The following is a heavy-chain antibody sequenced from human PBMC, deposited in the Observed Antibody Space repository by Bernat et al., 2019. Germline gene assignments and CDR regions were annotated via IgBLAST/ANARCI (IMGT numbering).Heavy chain of an antibody. CDR2: IKQDGSEK. V-gene: IGHV3-7*03. CDR3: ARDCSSTSYRRGGFDP. J-gene: IGHJ5*02. CDR1: GFTFSSYW. D-gene: IGHD2-2*01. Sequence: EVQLVESGGGLVQPGGSLRLSCAASGFTFSSYWMTWVRQAPGKGLEWVANIKQDGSEKYYVDSLKGRFTISRDNAKNSLYLQMNSLRAEDTAVYYCARDCSSTSYRRGGFDPWGQGTLVTVSS.